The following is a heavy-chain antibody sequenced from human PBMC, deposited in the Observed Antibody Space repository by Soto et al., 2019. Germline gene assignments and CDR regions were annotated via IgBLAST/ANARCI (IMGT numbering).Heavy chain of an antibody. Sequence: QVQLVQSGAEVKKPGYSVKVSCKASGGTFSSYAISWVRQAPGQGLEWVGGIIPVFGTGIYAQKFQGRVTITADKSTNTAYMELSSLRSEDTAVYFCARVGGTGGYTYGLDYWGQGTLVTVSS. CDR1: GGTFSSYA. CDR2: IIPVFGTG. CDR3: ARVGGTGGYTYGLDY. J-gene: IGHJ4*02. V-gene: IGHV1-69*06. D-gene: IGHD5-18*01.